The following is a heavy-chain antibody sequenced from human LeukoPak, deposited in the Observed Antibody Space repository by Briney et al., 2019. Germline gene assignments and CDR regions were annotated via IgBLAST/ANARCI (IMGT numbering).Heavy chain of an antibody. D-gene: IGHD3-9*01. CDR2: ISSGGSSI. J-gene: IGHJ6*03. V-gene: IGHV3-48*03. Sequence: PGGSLRLSCAASRFTFSSYEMNWVRQAPGKGLEWVSYISSGGSSIYYADSVKGRFTISRDNAKNSLYLQMNSLRAEDTAVYYCATLPVRYETYYYMDVWGKGTTVTISS. CDR1: RFTFSSYE. CDR3: ATLPVRYETYYYMDV.